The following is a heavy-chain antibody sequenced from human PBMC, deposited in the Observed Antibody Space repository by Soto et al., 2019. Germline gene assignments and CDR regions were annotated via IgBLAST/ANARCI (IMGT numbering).Heavy chain of an antibody. CDR1: GFTFNIYS. Sequence: PGGSLRLSCAASGFTFNIYSMNWVRQAPGKGLEWVSSISSSSSYIYYADSVKGRFTISRDNAKNSLYLQMNSLRAEDTAAYFCARSPGRDGYNHFDYWGQGALVTVSS. V-gene: IGHV3-21*06. D-gene: IGHD5-12*01. CDR2: ISSSSSYI. J-gene: IGHJ4*02. CDR3: ARSPGRDGYNHFDY.